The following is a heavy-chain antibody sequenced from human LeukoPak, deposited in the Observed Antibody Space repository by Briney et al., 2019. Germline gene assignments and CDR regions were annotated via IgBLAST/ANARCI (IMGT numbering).Heavy chain of an antibody. J-gene: IGHJ4*02. Sequence: GRSLRLSCAASGFTFSSYAMHWVRQAPGKGLEWAAVMSYDGSNKYYADSVKGRFTISRDYSKNTVYLQMNSLRSEDTAVYYCARTYYYGSGSPSFFDYWGQGTLVTVSS. CDR3: ARTYYYGSGSPSFFDY. CDR1: GFTFSSYA. CDR2: MSYDGSNK. D-gene: IGHD3-10*01. V-gene: IGHV3-30*04.